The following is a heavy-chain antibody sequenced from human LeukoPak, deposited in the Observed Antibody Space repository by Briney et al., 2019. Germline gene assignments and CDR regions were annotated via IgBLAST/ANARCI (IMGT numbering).Heavy chain of an antibody. CDR3: AHRHRYSGSYYFDY. Sequence: SGPTLVKPTQTLTLTCTFSGFSLSTSGVGVGWIRQPPGKALEWLSLIYWDDDKRYSPSLKTRLPITKDTSKNQVVLTMTNMDPVDTATYYCAHRHRYSGSYYFDYWGQGTLVTVSS. CDR2: IYWDDDK. CDR1: GFSLSTSGVG. D-gene: IGHD1-26*01. J-gene: IGHJ4*02. V-gene: IGHV2-5*02.